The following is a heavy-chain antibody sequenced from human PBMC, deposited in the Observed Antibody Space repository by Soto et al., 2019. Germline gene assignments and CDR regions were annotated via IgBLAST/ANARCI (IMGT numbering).Heavy chain of an antibody. Sequence: GGSLRLSCAASGFTFSSYWMHWVRQAPGKGLVWVSRINSDGSSTSYADSVKGRFTISRDNAKNTLYLQMNSLRAEDTAVYYCARDRQSANYDSSGYYEAFDIWGQGTMGTVSS. V-gene: IGHV3-74*01. CDR1: GFTFSSYW. CDR2: INSDGSST. D-gene: IGHD3-22*01. J-gene: IGHJ3*02. CDR3: ARDRQSANYDSSGYYEAFDI.